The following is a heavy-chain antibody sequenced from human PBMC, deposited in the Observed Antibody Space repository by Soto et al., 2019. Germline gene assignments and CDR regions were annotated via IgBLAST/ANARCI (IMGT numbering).Heavy chain of an antibody. CDR2: MNPNSGYT. CDR3: AVPAVGGAVPPFDY. CDR1: GYTFSTYT. V-gene: IGHV1-8*02. Sequence: QVQLVQSGAEVKPPGASVKVSCKASGYTFSTYTINWVRQATGQGLEWMGWMNPNSGYTGYAQKLHGRVTMTRDTXXNTAYMERSSLRSEDTAVYYCAVPAVGGAVPPFDYWDQGTLVTVSS. J-gene: IGHJ4*02. D-gene: IGHD2-2*01.